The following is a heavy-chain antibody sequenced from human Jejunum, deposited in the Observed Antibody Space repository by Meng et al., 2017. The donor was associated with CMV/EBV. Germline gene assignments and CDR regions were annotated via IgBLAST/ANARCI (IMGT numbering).Heavy chain of an antibody. CDR1: GVTFDTYG. CDR3: ARVVKGGNYLEY. Sequence: ATPGVTFDTYGMSGGRQAPGKGLEWVSSISISSYTYYADSVKGRFTISRDNAKNSLYLQMNSLRAEDTAVYYCARVVKGGNYLEYWGQGTLVTVSS. J-gene: IGHJ4*02. D-gene: IGHD3-22*01. V-gene: IGHV3-21*01. CDR2: ISISSYT.